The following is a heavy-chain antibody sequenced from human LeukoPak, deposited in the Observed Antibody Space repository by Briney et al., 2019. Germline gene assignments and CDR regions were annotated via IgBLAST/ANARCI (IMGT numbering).Heavy chain of an antibody. CDR3: ARGRDPRAYYYMDV. J-gene: IGHJ6*03. CDR1: GYTFTSYD. D-gene: IGHD2-21*02. Sequence: ASVKLSCKASGYTFTSYDINWVRQATGQGLEWMGWMNPKSGNTGDAQKFQGRVTMTRNTSISTAYMELSSLRSEDTAVYYCARGRDPRAYYYMDVCGKGSTVTVSS. V-gene: IGHV1-8*01. CDR2: MNPKSGNT.